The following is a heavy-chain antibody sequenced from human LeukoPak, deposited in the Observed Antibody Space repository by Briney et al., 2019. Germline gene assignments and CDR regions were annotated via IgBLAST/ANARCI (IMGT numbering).Heavy chain of an antibody. Sequence: ASAKVSCKASGYTFTSYDINWVRQATGQGLEWMGWMNPNSGNTGYEQKFQGRVTITRNTSIDTAYMELSSLRSEDTAVYYCARGTRIAVTGTSQRKKFDFWGQGTLVTVSS. CDR1: GYTFTSYD. V-gene: IGHV1-8*03. CDR2: MNPNSGNT. CDR3: ARGTRIAVTGTSQRKKFDF. J-gene: IGHJ4*02. D-gene: IGHD6-19*01.